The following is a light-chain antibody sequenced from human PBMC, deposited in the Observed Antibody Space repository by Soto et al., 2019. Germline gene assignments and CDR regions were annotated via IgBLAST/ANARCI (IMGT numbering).Light chain of an antibody. CDR3: GTWDDSLRAVV. Sequence: QSVLTHPPSVSAAPGQKVTISCSGSSSNIGTNYVSWYQLLPATAPKLLIYENNERPSGISDRFSGSKFGTSATLDITGLQTGDEADYCCGTWDDSLRAVVFGGGTKLTVL. V-gene: IGLV1-51*02. CDR1: SSNIGTNY. CDR2: ENN. J-gene: IGLJ2*01.